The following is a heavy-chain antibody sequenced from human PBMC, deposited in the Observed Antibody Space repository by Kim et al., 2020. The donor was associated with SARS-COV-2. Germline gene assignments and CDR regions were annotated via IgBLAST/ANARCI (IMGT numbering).Heavy chain of an antibody. V-gene: IGHV4-39*01. CDR3: ARHELRYFDWLAEEGPFDP. J-gene: IGHJ5*02. Sequence: SRVTISVDTSKNQFSLKLSSVTAADTAVYYCARHELRYFDWLAEEGPFDPWGQGTLVTVSS. D-gene: IGHD3-9*01.